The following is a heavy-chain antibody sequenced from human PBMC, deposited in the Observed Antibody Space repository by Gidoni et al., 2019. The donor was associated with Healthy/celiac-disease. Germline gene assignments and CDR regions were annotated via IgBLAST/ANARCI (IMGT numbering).Heavy chain of an antibody. CDR3: AKDPWTLPYFDY. D-gene: IGHD1-1*01. Sequence: EVQLLESGGGLVQPGGSLRLSCAASGFPFSSYAMSWVRKAPGKGLEWVSAISGSGGSTYYADSVKGRFTISRDNSKNTLYLQMNSLRAEDTAVYYCAKDPWTLPYFDYWGQGTLVTVSS. J-gene: IGHJ4*02. CDR2: ISGSGGST. CDR1: GFPFSSYA. V-gene: IGHV3-23*01.